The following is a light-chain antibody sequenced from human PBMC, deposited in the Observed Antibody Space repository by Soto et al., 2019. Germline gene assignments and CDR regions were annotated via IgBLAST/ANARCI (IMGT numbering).Light chain of an antibody. J-gene: IGLJ1*01. Sequence: QSALTQPASVSGSPGQSITISCTGTSSDVGGYNFVSWYQQHPGKDPKLMIYDVSNRPSGVSNRFSGSKSGNTASLTISGRQAEDEADYYCSSHTTTSTVYVFGTGTKLTVL. CDR3: SSHTTTSTVYV. CDR2: DVS. CDR1: SSDVGGYNF. V-gene: IGLV2-14*03.